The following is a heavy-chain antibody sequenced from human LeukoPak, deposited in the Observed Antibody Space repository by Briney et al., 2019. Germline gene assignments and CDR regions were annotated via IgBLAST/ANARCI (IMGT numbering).Heavy chain of an antibody. Sequence: GGSLRLSCAASEFTVYNNYMSWVRQAPGKGLEWVSVIYSGGYTYYADSVKGRFTISGDNSKNSLYLQMNSLRAEDTALYYCAKGGGYEDYYFDYWGQGTLVTVSS. CDR3: AKGGGYEDYYFDY. CDR1: EFTVYNNY. CDR2: IYSGGYT. J-gene: IGHJ4*02. V-gene: IGHV3-53*05. D-gene: IGHD5-12*01.